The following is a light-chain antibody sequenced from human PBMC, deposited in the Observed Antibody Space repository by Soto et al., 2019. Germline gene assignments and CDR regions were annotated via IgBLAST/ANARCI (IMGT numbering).Light chain of an antibody. Sequence: NQLTQSPSSLSASEGDRVTITCRASQAISSYLAWYQQQPGKAPKVLIYAASTLQSGVPSRFSGSGSGTDFTLTISSLQAEDSATYYCQQLKSYPLTYGGGTKAEIK. CDR2: AAS. J-gene: IGKJ4*01. CDR3: QQLKSYPLT. V-gene: IGKV1-9*01. CDR1: QAISSY.